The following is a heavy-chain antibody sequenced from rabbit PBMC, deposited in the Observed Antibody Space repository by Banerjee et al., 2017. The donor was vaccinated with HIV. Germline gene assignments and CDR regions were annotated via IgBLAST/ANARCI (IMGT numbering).Heavy chain of an antibody. CDR2: IDTGSSGST. D-gene: IGHD2-1*01. Sequence: QEQLEESGGDLVKPEGSLTLTCTVSAFSFSNKYVMCWVRQAPGKGLQWIGCIDTGSSGSTWYASWAKGRFTISKTSSTTVTLQMTSLTAADTATYFCARDPSDSKLWGPGTLVTVS. J-gene: IGHJ4*01. V-gene: IGHV1S45*01. CDR3: ARDPSDSKL. CDR1: AFSFSNKYV.